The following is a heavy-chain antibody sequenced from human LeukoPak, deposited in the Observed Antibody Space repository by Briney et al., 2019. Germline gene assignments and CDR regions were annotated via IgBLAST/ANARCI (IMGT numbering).Heavy chain of an antibody. D-gene: IGHD5-24*01. CDR1: GGSINSYY. J-gene: IGHJ4*02. Sequence: PSETLSLTCTVSGGSINSYYWSWIRQPPGKGLEWIGYIFYSGSTNYNPSLRGRVTISVDTSKNQFSLKLSSVTAADTAVYYCARRGDGYNLYFDYWGQGTLVTASS. CDR3: ARRGDGYNLYFDY. V-gene: IGHV4-59*08. CDR2: IFYSGST.